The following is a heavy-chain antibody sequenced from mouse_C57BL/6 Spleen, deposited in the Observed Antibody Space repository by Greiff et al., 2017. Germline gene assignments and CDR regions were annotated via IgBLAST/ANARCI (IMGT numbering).Heavy chain of an antibody. CDR3: ARKIGLRRDYAMDD. CDR1: GYSITSGYY. Sequence: EVKLQESGPGLVKPSQSLSLTCSVTGYSITSGYYWNWIRQFPGNKLEWMGYISYDGSNNYNPSLKNRISITRDTSKNQFFLKLNSVTTEDTATYYCARKIGLRRDYAMDDWGQGTSVTVSS. V-gene: IGHV3-6*01. J-gene: IGHJ4*01. CDR2: ISYDGSN. D-gene: IGHD2-4*01.